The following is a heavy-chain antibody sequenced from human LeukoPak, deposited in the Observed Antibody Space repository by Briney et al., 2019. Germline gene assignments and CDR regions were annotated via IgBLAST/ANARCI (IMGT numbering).Heavy chain of an antibody. CDR2: IYYSGST. Sequence: SETLSLTCTVSGGSISSSSYYWGWIRQPPGKGLEWIGSIYYSGSTYYNPSLKSRVTISVDTSKNQFSLKLSSVTAADTAVYYCARGPPSGELSLDWGQGTLVTVSS. J-gene: IGHJ4*02. CDR1: GGSISSSSYY. V-gene: IGHV4-39*07. CDR3: ARGPPSGELSLD. D-gene: IGHD3-16*02.